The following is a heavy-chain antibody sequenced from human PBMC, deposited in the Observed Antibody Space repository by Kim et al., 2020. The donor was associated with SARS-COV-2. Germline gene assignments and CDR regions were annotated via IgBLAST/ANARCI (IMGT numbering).Heavy chain of an antibody. V-gene: IGHV3-49*03. CDR2: IRKKAYGGTT. CDR3: SRDRGEYSFGSSDY. D-gene: IGHD5-18*01. Sequence: GGSLRLSCTASGFTFGDYALSWFRQAPGKGLEWLGFIRKKAYGGTTEYAASVKGRFTISRDDSKNIAYLQMHSLKIEDTAVYYCSRDRGEYSFGSSDYWGQGTLVTVSS. J-gene: IGHJ4*02. CDR1: GFTFGDYA.